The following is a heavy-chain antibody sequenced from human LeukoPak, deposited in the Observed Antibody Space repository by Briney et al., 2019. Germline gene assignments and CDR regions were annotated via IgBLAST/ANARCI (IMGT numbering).Heavy chain of an antibody. D-gene: IGHD4/OR15-4a*01. CDR2: IGSGGDT. CDR3: ASGASEGFDP. CDR1: GFTFSTYD. V-gene: IGHV3-13*01. Sequence: GGSLRLSCAASGFTFSTYDMRWVRQATGKGLEWVSGIGSGGDTYYSGSVKGRFTISREDAKNSLYLQMNSLRAGDTAVYYCASGASEGFDPWGQGTLVTVSS. J-gene: IGHJ5*02.